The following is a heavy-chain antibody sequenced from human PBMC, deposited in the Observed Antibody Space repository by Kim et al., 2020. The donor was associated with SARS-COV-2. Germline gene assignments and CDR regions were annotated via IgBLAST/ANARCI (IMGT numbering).Heavy chain of an antibody. Sequence: ASVKVSCKASGYTFTSYGISWVRQAPGQGLEWMGWISAYNGNTNYAQKLQGRVTMTTDTSTSTAYMELRSLRSDDTAVYYCARDGTVAGLYYYYGMDVWGQGTTVTVSS. V-gene: IGHV1-18*01. CDR3: ARDGTVAGLYYYYGMDV. CDR2: ISAYNGNT. CDR1: GYTFTSYG. J-gene: IGHJ6*02. D-gene: IGHD6-19*01.